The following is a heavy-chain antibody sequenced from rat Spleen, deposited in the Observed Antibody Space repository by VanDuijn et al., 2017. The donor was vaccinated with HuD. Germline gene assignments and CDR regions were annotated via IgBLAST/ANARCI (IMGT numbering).Heavy chain of an antibody. D-gene: IGHD1-2*01. CDR1: GYSITSSYT. CDR3: ARLEQPLSLRTPRCG. Sequence: VQLQESGPGLVKPSQSLSLTCSVTGYSITSSYTWNWIRKFPGNKLEWMGYINSAGTTNYNPSLKSRISITRDTSKNQFFLQVSSVTTEDTATYYCARLEQPLSLRTPRCGWGQGVMVTVSS. J-gene: IGHJ2*01. CDR2: INSAGTT. V-gene: IGHV3-3*01.